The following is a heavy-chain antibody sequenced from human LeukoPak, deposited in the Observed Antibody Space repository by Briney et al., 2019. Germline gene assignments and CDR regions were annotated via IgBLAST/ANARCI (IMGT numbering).Heavy chain of an antibody. D-gene: IGHD6-6*01. Sequence: PGGSLRLSCATSGFTFSSYWMHWVRQAPGKGLVWVSRINSDGSSTSYADSVKGRFTTSRDNAKNTLYLQMTSLRAEDTAVYYCARARYSSSSGADYWGQGTLVTVSS. CDR2: INSDGSST. CDR1: GFTFSSYW. CDR3: ARARYSSSSGADY. J-gene: IGHJ4*02. V-gene: IGHV3-74*01.